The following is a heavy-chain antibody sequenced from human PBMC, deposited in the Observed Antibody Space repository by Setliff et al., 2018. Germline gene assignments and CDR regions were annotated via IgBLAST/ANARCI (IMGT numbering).Heavy chain of an antibody. CDR2: IYTSWST. Sequence: PSETLSLTCTVSDGSSSTYYWSWIRQPAGKGLEWIGHIYTSWSTISNPSLKSRVTISLDTSKNQFSLKLSSVTAADTAVYYCARGGTYRYFDYWGQGALVTVSS. CDR1: DGSSSTYY. V-gene: IGHV4-4*07. J-gene: IGHJ4*02. CDR3: ARGGTYRYFDY.